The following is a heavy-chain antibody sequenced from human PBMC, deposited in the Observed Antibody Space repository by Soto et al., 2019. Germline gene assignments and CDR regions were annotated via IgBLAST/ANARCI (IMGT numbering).Heavy chain of an antibody. Sequence: GGSLRLSCAASGFTFSSYGMHWVRQAPGKGLEWVAVISYDGSNKYYADSVKGRFTISRDNSKNTLYLQMNSLRAEDTAVYYCAKEPMAVDTAMVTGIDYWGQGTLVTVSS. CDR1: GFTFSSYG. J-gene: IGHJ4*02. V-gene: IGHV3-30*18. D-gene: IGHD5-18*01. CDR3: AKEPMAVDTAMVTGIDY. CDR2: ISYDGSNK.